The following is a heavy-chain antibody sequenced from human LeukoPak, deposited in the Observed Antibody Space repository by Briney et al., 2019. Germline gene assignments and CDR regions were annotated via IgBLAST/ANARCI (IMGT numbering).Heavy chain of an antibody. CDR1: GFTYSSYE. CDR3: AKVDYYDSSGNYPNWFDP. V-gene: IGHV3-48*03. Sequence: PGGSLRLSCAASGFTYSSYEMNWVRQAPGKGLEWVSYISSSGSTIYYADSVKGRFTISRDNYKNTLYLQMNSLGAEDTAVYYCAKVDYYDSSGNYPNWFDPWGQGTLVTVSS. D-gene: IGHD3-22*01. J-gene: IGHJ5*02. CDR2: ISSSGSTI.